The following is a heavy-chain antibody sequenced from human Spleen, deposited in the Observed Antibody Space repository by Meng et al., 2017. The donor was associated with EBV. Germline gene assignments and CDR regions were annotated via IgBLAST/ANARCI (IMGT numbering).Heavy chain of an antibody. J-gene: IGHJ4*02. D-gene: IGHD3-10*01. CDR3: ARESGRGYTPDY. CDR1: GGAFSNSA. Sequence: QVQVVQSGAEVKKPXSSVKVSCKASGGAFSNSAISWVRQAPGQGLEWMGGLIPIFGTPNYAQKYQDRVTITADESTSTAYMELSSLRSEDTAVYYCARESGRGYTPDYWGQGTLVTVSS. V-gene: IGHV1-69*01. CDR2: LIPIFGTP.